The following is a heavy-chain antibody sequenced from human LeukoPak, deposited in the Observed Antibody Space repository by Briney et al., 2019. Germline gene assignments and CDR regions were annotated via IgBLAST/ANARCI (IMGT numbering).Heavy chain of an antibody. Sequence: GGSLRLSCAASGFTFGSYWVHWVRQAPGKGLVWVSLINPDGSNTAYADSVKGRFTISRDNGKNKLNLQRNSLRAEDTAVYYCARGISGTSDYWGQGTLVTVSS. J-gene: IGHJ4*02. D-gene: IGHD1-26*01. CDR2: INPDGSNT. V-gene: IGHV3-74*01. CDR3: ARGISGTSDY. CDR1: GFTFGSYW.